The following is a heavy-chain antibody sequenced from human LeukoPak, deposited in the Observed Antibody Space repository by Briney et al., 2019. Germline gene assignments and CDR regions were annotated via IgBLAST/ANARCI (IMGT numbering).Heavy chain of an antibody. CDR1: GFTFSIYA. Sequence: GGSLRLSCAASGFTFSIYAMHWVRQAPGKGLEWVAVISYDGSNKYYADSVKGRFTISRDNSKNTLYLQMNSLRAEDTAVYYCAREGSSGWYNFDYWGQGTLVTVSS. D-gene: IGHD6-19*01. CDR3: AREGSSGWYNFDY. J-gene: IGHJ4*02. V-gene: IGHV3-30-3*01. CDR2: ISYDGSNK.